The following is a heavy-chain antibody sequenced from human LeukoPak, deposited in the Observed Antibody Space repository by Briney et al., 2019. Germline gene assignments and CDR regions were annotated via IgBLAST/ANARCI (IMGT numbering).Heavy chain of an antibody. CDR1: GFTFSSYR. CDR2: ISSSSSYM. J-gene: IGHJ4*02. D-gene: IGHD3-22*01. CDR3: ARDYNYDSSGFYDF. Sequence: GGSLRLSCAASGFTFSSYRMNWVRQAPGKGLEWVSTISSSSSYMYYADSVKGRFTIFRDNAKNSLYLQMNSLRAEDTAVYYCARDYNYDSSGFYDFWGQGTLVTVSS. V-gene: IGHV3-21*01.